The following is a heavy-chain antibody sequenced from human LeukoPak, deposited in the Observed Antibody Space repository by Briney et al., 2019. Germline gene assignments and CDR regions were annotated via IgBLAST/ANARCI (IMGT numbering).Heavy chain of an antibody. V-gene: IGHV4-4*09. J-gene: IGHJ6*03. CDR2: TYISGSP. CDR3: ARLAYDILTGYSYYYYYLDV. Sequence: SETLSLTCAVSGDSISSYYWTWIRQPPGKGLEWIGDTYISGSPDYNPSLKSRVTISADTSKNQFSLKLSSVTAADTAVYYCARLAYDILTGYSYYYYYLDVWGKGTTVTVSS. D-gene: IGHD3-9*01. CDR1: GDSISSYY.